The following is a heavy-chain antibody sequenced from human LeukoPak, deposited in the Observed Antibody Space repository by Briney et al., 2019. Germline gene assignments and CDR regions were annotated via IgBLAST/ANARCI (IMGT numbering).Heavy chain of an antibody. V-gene: IGHV3-48*03. CDR3: ARDQLVLVPSGMDV. J-gene: IGHJ6*02. D-gene: IGHD6-13*01. Sequence: SVKGRFTISRDNAKNSLYLQMNSLRVEDTAVYYCARDQLVLVPSGMDVWGQGTTVTVS.